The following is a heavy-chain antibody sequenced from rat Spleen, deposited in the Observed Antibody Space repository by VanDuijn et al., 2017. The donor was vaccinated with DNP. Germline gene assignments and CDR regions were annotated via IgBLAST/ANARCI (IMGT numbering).Heavy chain of an antibody. CDR3: ARWASTVAGYFDY. V-gene: IGHV5-17*01. Sequence: EVQLVESGGGLVQPGNSLKLSCAASGFTFSDYAMAWVRQSPKKGLEWVATIIYDGSSTYYRDSVKGRFTISRDNAKSTLYLQMNSLRSEDMATYYCARWASTVAGYFDYWGQGVMVTVSS. CDR2: IIYDGSST. CDR1: GFTFSDYA. D-gene: IGHD1-3*01. J-gene: IGHJ2*01.